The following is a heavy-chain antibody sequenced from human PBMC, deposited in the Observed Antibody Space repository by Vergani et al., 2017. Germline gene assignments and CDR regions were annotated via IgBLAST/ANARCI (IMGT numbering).Heavy chain of an antibody. J-gene: IGHJ5*01. D-gene: IGHD3-9*01. CDR2: IGSSGPYI. CDR3: ARARCIETCYMSNWLDS. V-gene: IGHV3-21*01. CDR1: GFTFSDFS. Sequence: EVQLVESGGGLVKPGGSLRLSCAASGFTFSDFSMSWVRQAPGKGLEWVAFIGSSGPYINYADSVKGRFTISRDNAQNTLYLQMNSLRVEDTGVYYCARARCIETCYMSNWLDSWGQGTLVTVSS.